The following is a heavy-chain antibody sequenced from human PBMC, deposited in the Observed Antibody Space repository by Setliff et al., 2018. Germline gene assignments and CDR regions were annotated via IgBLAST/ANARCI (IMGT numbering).Heavy chain of an antibody. CDR2: ISGSGGST. J-gene: IGHJ4*02. Sequence: GGSLRLSCAASGFTFSSYAMSWVRQAPGKGLEWVSGISGSGGSTNYADSVKGRFAISRDNSKNTLYLQMNSLRAEDTAVYYCAKDRNGYSSGWTLFDYWGQGTLVTVSS. V-gene: IGHV3-23*01. CDR1: GFTFSSYA. D-gene: IGHD6-19*01. CDR3: AKDRNGYSSGWTLFDY.